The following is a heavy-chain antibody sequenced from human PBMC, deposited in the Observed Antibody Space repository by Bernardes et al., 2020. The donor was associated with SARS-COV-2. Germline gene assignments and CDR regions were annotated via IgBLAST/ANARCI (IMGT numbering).Heavy chain of an antibody. J-gene: IGHJ3*02. D-gene: IGHD2-8*01. V-gene: IGHV1-2*02. CDR2: IYPNSGDT. CDR1: GSTFTDYY. Sequence: ASVKVSCMASGSTFTDYYMHWVRQAPGQGLEWMGWIYPNSGDTKYAQKFQGRVTMTRDTSISTAYMELSGLRSDDTAVYYCVGVTWSQRDGFDIWGQGTMVTISS. CDR3: VGVTWSQRDGFDI.